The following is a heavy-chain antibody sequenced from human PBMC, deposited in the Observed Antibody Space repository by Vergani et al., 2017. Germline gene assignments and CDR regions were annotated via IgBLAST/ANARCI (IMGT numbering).Heavy chain of an antibody. V-gene: IGHV1-69*14. Sequence: QVQLVQSGAAVKKPGSSVKVSCKASVGPFSSYDISWVRPAPGQGLEWMGRIIPIFGTANYAQKFQGRVTITADKSTSTAYMELSSLRSEDTAVYYCAGPDYGDYGYFQHGGQGTLVTVSS. CDR3: AGPDYGDYGYFQH. CDR1: VGPFSSYD. J-gene: IGHJ1*01. D-gene: IGHD4-17*01. CDR2: IIPIFGTA.